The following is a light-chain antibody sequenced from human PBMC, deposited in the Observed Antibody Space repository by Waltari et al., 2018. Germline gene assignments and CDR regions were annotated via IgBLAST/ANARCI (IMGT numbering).Light chain of an antibody. CDR1: QSIGRW. CDR2: EAS. CDR3: QQYNDYLGT. V-gene: IGKV1-5*03. J-gene: IGKJ1*01. Sequence: EIQMTHSPAALSASVGDRVIVTCRASQSIGRWLAWYQQKPGKAPRLLIFEASNLETGVPSRFSGSGSGTEFTLTISSLQPDDFATYFCQQYNDYLGTFGQGTRVDIK.